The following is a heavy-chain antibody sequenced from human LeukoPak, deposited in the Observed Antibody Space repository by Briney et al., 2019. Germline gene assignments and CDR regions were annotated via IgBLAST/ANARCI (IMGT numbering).Heavy chain of an antibody. V-gene: IGHV1-3*01. D-gene: IGHD3-10*01. Sequence: ASVKVSCKASGYTFTSYGISWVRQAPGQRLEWMGWINAGNGNTKYSQKFQGRVTITRDTSASTAYMELSSLRSEDTAVYYCARDRAYYYAEYYFDYWGQGTLVAVSS. CDR2: INAGNGNT. CDR1: GYTFTSYG. CDR3: ARDRAYYYAEYYFDY. J-gene: IGHJ4*02.